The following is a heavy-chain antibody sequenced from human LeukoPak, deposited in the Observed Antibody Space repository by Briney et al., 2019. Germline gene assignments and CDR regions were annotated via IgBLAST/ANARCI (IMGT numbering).Heavy chain of an antibody. CDR1: GFTFSSYW. V-gene: IGHV3-74*01. CDR3: ARNSSSSDFDY. D-gene: IGHD6-13*01. CDR2: INSDGSST. Sequence: PGGSLRLSCAASGFTFSSYWMHWVRQAPGKGLVWVSRINSDGSSTNYADSVKGRFTISRDNAKNTLYLQMNSLRAEDTAVYYCARNSSSSDFDYWGQGTLVTVSS. J-gene: IGHJ4*02.